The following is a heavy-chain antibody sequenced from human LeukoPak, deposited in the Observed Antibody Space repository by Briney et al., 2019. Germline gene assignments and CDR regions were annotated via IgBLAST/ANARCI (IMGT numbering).Heavy chain of an antibody. CDR1: GFTFSSYE. D-gene: IGHD2-2*01. Sequence: GGSLRLSCAASGFTFSSYEMNWVRQAPGKGLEWVSYISRSGSTIYYADSVKGRFTISRDNAKNSLYLQMNSLRAEDTAVYYCASERCSSTSCYDGYYGMDVWGKGTTVTVSS. CDR2: ISRSGSTI. CDR3: ASERCSSTSCYDGYYGMDV. V-gene: IGHV3-48*03. J-gene: IGHJ6*04.